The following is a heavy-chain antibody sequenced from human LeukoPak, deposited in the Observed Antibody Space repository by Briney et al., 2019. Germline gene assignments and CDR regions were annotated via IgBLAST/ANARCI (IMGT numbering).Heavy chain of an antibody. CDR1: GASINSSGYY. CDR3: ARHRAGYHLDW. CDR2: HYYSGST. D-gene: IGHD3-9*01. Sequence: PSETLSLTCTVSGASINSSGYYWGWIRQPPGKGLEWIGSHYYSGSTYYNPSLKSRATISVDTSKNHFSLKLNSVTAADTAVYYCARHRAGYHLDWWGQGTPVTVSS. V-gene: IGHV4-39*01. J-gene: IGHJ4*02.